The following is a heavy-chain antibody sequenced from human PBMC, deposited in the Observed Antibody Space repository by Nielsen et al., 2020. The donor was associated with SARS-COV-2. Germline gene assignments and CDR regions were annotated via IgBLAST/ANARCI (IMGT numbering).Heavy chain of an antibody. CDR2: IYHSGST. Sequence: SETLSLACAVSGGSISSSNWWSWVRQPPGKGLEWIGEIYHSGSTNYNPSLKSRVTISVDKSKNQFSLKLSSVTAADTAVYYCARWREETYYDILTGYGTGPTLPSWGQGTLVTVSS. V-gene: IGHV4-4*02. CDR1: GGSISSSNW. D-gene: IGHD3-9*01. CDR3: ARWREETYYDILTGYGTGPTLPS. J-gene: IGHJ4*02.